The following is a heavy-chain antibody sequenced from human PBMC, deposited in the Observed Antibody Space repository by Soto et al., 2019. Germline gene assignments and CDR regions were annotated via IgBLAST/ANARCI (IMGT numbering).Heavy chain of an antibody. J-gene: IGHJ6*02. Sequence: PGGSLRLSCAASGFTFSSYAMHWVRQAPGKGLEWVAVISYDGSNKYYADSVKGRFTISRDNSKNTLYLQMNSLRAEDTAVYYCARQAQRGYGDYVGYYYYGMDVWGQGTTVTVSS. CDR3: ARQAQRGYGDYVGYYYYGMDV. CDR1: GFTFSSYA. D-gene: IGHD4-17*01. CDR2: ISYDGSNK. V-gene: IGHV3-30-3*01.